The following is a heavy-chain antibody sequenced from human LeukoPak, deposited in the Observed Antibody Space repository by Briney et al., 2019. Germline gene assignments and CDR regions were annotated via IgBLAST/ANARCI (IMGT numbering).Heavy chain of an antibody. J-gene: IGHJ4*02. Sequence: ASVRVSCKASGYTFTSYGISWVRQAPGQGLEWMGWISAYNGNTNYAQKLQGRVTMTTDTSTSTAYMELRSLRSDDTAVYYCARTPVVVPYPGYWGQGTLVTVSS. V-gene: IGHV1-18*01. CDR1: GYTFTSYG. CDR2: ISAYNGNT. CDR3: ARTPVVVPYPGY. D-gene: IGHD2-2*01.